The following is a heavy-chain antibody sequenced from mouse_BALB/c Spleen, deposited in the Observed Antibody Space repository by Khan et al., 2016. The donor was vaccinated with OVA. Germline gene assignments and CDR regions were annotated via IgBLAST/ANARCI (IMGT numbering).Heavy chain of an antibody. CDR1: GYTFTDYY. J-gene: IGHJ3*01. CDR2: ISPGSGDT. Sequence: VQLQQPGAELARPGASGKLSCKASGYTFTDYYINRVKQRTGQGLEWIGEISPGSGDTYYNEKFKGKATLTADKSSSTAYMQLNSLTSEASAVYFCARRNYFGYTFAYWGQGTLVTVSA. V-gene: IGHV1-77*01. CDR3: ARRNYFGYTFAY. D-gene: IGHD1-2*01.